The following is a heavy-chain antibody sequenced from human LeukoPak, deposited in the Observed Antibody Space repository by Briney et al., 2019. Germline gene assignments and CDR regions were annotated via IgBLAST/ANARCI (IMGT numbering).Heavy chain of an antibody. J-gene: IGHJ6*02. D-gene: IGHD1-26*01. Sequence: ASVKVSCKASGYTFTSYGISWVRQAPGQGLEWMGWISAYSGNTNYAQKLQGRVTMTTDTSTSTAYMELRSLRSDDTAVYYCARDRKGGSYLSFDYYYGMDVWGQGTTVTVSS. CDR2: ISAYSGNT. V-gene: IGHV1-18*01. CDR3: ARDRKGGSYLSFDYYYGMDV. CDR1: GYTFTSYG.